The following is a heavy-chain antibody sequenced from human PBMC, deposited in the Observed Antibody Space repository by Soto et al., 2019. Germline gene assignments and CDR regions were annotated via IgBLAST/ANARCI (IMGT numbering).Heavy chain of an antibody. Sequence: GGSLRLSCAASGFTFSSYSMNWVRQAPGKGLEWVSSISSSSSYIYYADSVKGRFTISRDNAKNSLYLQMNSLRAENTAVYDCARDSYSGSYSPLSYCMDVWGQGTTVTVSS. D-gene: IGHD1-26*01. V-gene: IGHV3-21*01. J-gene: IGHJ6*02. CDR3: ARDSYSGSYSPLSYCMDV. CDR2: ISSSSSYI. CDR1: GFTFSSYS.